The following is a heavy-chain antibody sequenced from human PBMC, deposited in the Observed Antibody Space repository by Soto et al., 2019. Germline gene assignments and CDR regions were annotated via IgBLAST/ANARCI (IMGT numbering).Heavy chain of an antibody. CDR2: IIPIFGTA. J-gene: IGHJ4*02. V-gene: IGHV1-69*01. D-gene: IGHD3-10*01. CDR1: GGTFSSYA. Sequence: QVQLVQSGAEVKKPGSSVKVSCKASGGTFSSYAISWVRQAPGQGLEWMGGIIPIFGTANYAQKFQGRVTITADESTSTAYMELSSLRSEDTAVYYCARDEVRHFYGSGSYSQFDYWGQGTLVTVSS. CDR3: ARDEVRHFYGSGSYSQFDY.